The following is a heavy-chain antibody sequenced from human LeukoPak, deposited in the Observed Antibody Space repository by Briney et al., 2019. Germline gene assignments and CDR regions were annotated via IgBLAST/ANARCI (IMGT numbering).Heavy chain of an antibody. D-gene: IGHD5-12*01. Sequence: GGSLRLSCAASGFTFSSYSMNWVRQAPGKGLEWVSSISSSSSYIYYADSVKGRFTISRDNAKNSLYLQMNSLRAEDTAVYCCARDIWWLLDYWGQGTMVTVSS. V-gene: IGHV3-21*01. CDR1: GFTFSSYS. CDR2: ISSSSSYI. J-gene: IGHJ4*02. CDR3: ARDIWWLLDY.